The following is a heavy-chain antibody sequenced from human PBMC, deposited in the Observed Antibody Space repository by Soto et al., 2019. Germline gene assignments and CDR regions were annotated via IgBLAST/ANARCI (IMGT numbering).Heavy chain of an antibody. D-gene: IGHD6-19*01. CDR2: ISSNGGST. CDR3: ARGGGLDSSGWYVFDY. J-gene: IGHJ4*02. V-gene: IGHV3-64*01. Sequence: EVQLVESGGGLVQPGGSLRLSCAASGFTFSNYAMHWVRQAPGKGLEYVSAISSNGGSTYYANSVKGRFTISRDNSKNTLYLQMGSVRAEDMAVYYCARGGGLDSSGWYVFDYWGQGTLVTVSS. CDR1: GFTFSNYA.